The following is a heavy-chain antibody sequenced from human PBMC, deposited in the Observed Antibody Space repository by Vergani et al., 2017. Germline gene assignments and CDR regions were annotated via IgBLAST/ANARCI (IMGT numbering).Heavy chain of an antibody. Sequence: QVHLVESSVGVVPPGGSLRLSCAASGFTFSNFGMHWIRQAPGKGLEWLAYIGKDGINTRYRDAVKGRFTVSRDNSKDILYLQMDSLRSEDTALYYCAKDLRDSTDGLPDSWGPGTLVIVSS. CDR3: AKDLRDSTDGLPDS. CDR1: GFTFSNFG. J-gene: IGHJ4*02. V-gene: IGHV3-30*02. D-gene: IGHD2-21*02. CDR2: IGKDGINT.